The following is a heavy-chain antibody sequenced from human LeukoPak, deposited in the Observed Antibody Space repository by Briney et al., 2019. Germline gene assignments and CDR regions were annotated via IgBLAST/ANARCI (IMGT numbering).Heavy chain of an antibody. Sequence: GGSLRLSCAASGFTFSSYAMSWVRQAPGKGLEWVSGISWNSGSIGYADSVKGRFTISRDNAKNSLYLQMNSLRAEDTALYYCAKSRVSGYRHPFDYWGQGTLVTVSS. CDR2: ISWNSGSI. V-gene: IGHV3-9*01. CDR1: GFTFSSYA. CDR3: AKSRVSGYRHPFDY. J-gene: IGHJ4*02. D-gene: IGHD3-22*01.